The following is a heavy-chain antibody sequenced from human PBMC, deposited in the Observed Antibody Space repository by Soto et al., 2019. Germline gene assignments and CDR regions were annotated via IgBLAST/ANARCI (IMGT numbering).Heavy chain of an antibody. CDR3: ARDRQHTYGNCFDP. D-gene: IGHD4-17*01. Sequence: SETLSLTCTVSGASISSSSYYWCWIRQPRWKGLEWILSIYYSGSTYYNPSLKSRVTIWEDMSKNQVSLRLSSVTAADTAIYYCARDRQHTYGNCFDPWGQGTLVTVSS. V-gene: IGHV4-39*07. CDR2: IYYSGST. J-gene: IGHJ5*02. CDR1: GASISSSSYY.